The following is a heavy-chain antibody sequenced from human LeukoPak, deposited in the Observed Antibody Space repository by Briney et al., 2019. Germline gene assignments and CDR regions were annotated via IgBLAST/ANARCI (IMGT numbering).Heavy chain of an antibody. D-gene: IGHD5-24*01. V-gene: IGHV4-31*03. Sequence: PSETLSLTCTLSGGSISRGGYYWSWIRQHPRNGLEWIGYIYYSGSTYYNPSLKSRVTISVDTSKNQFSLKLSSVTAADTAVYYCARSSARDKYFDYWGQGTLVTVSS. CDR2: IYYSGST. J-gene: IGHJ4*02. CDR3: ARSSARDKYFDY. CDR1: GGSISRGGYY.